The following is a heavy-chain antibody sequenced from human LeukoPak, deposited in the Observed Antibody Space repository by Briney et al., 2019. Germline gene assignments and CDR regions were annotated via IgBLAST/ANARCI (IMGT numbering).Heavy chain of an antibody. D-gene: IGHD1-7*01. Sequence: PGGSLRLSCAASGFTFSTYAMSWVRQAPGKGLEWVSSISGSDDNTYYADSVKGRFTISRDNSKNTLYLQMNSLRAEDTAVYYCAKGAGTTLRFRTYSYFYHMDVWGKGTTVTVSS. V-gene: IGHV3-23*01. CDR2: ISGSDDNT. J-gene: IGHJ6*03. CDR3: AKGAGTTLRFRTYSYFYHMDV. CDR1: GFTFSTYA.